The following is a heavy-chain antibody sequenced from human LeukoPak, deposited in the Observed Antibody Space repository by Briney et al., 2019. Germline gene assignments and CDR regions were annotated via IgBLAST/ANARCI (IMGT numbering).Heavy chain of an antibody. J-gene: IGHJ4*02. CDR2: IYSGGST. CDR3: AKAGDSSGYYYNY. D-gene: IGHD3-22*01. Sequence: GGALRLSCAASGFSVSSNHMSWVDQAPGKGPEWVAIIYSGGSTYYADSVKGRFTISRDNSKNTHYLQMNSLRAEDTAVYYCAKAGDSSGYYYNYWGQGTLVTVSS. CDR1: GFSVSSNH. V-gene: IGHV3-53*01.